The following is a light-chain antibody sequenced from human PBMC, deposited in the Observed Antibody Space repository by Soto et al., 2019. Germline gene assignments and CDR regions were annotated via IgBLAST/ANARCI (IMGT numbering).Light chain of an antibody. CDR1: ESVRSY. CDR2: NAS. V-gene: IGKV3-11*01. Sequence: EIVLTQSPGTLSLSPGERATLSCRASESVRSYLAWYQQKPGQAPRLLIYNASKRATGIPARFSGSGSGTDFTLTVSSLEPEDSAIYYCQQRSDWEFTFGPGTRVDIK. J-gene: IGKJ3*01. CDR3: QQRSDWEFT.